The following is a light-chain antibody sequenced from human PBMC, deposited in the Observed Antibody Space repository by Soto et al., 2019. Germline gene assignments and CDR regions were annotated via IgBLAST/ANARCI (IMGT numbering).Light chain of an antibody. CDR2: RTS. J-gene: IGKJ4*01. CDR1: QSIGSL. Sequence: EVVMTQSPATLSVSPGEVATLSCRASQSIGSLLAWYQQRPGQAPRLLIYRTSTRATGIPARFSGSGSGTEFTLTINSLQSEDLAVYYCQQYNNWPITFGGGTKVEIK. V-gene: IGKV3-15*01. CDR3: QQYNNWPIT.